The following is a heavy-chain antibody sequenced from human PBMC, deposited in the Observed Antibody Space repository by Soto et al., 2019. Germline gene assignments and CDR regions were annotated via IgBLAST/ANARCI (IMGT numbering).Heavy chain of an antibody. CDR3: ARSGSYSGFDY. D-gene: IGHD1-26*01. CDR1: GFTLSDHY. J-gene: IGHJ4*02. CDR2: TRNKANGYTT. Sequence: EVQLEESGGGWVQPGGSQRLSCAASGFTLSDHYMDWVRQAPGKGLEWVGRTRNKANGYTTEYAASVKDRFTISRDDSKNSLYLQLNSLNTEVTAVYYCARSGSYSGFDYWSQGTLVTISS. V-gene: IGHV3-72*01.